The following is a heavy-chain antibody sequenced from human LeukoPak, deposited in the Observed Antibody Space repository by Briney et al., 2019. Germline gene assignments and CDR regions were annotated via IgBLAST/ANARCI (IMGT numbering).Heavy chain of an antibody. V-gene: IGHV1-2*06. CDR1: GYTFTGYY. CDR2: INPNSGGT. Sequence: GASVKVSCKASGYTFTGYYMHLVRQAPGQGLGWMGRINPNSGGTNYAQKFQGRVTMARDTSISTAYMELSRLRSDDTAVYYCAGLRFGGPSYNFDYWGQGTLVTVSS. J-gene: IGHJ4*02. D-gene: IGHD3-16*01. CDR3: AGLRFGGPSYNFDY.